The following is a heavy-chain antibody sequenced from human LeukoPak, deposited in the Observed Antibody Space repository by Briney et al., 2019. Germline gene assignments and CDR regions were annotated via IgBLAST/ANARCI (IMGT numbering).Heavy chain of an antibody. CDR1: GHSISSGYY. Sequence: SETLSLTCAVSGHSISSGYYWGWIRQPPGKGLEWIGSIYHSGSTYYNPSLKSRVTISVDTSKNQFSLKLSSVTAADTAVYYCARHLGDFDYWGQGTLVTVSS. V-gene: IGHV4-38-2*01. J-gene: IGHJ4*02. CDR2: IYHSGST. CDR3: ARHLGDFDY.